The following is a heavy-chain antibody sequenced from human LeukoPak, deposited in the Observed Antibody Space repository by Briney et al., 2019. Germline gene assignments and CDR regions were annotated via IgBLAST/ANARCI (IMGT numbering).Heavy chain of an antibody. J-gene: IGHJ4*02. CDR2: ISSSSSTI. CDR1: GFIFSSYS. V-gene: IGHV3-48*01. Sequence: PGGSLRLSCAASGFIFSSYSMNWVRQAPGKGLEWVSYISSSSSTIYYADSVKGRFTISRDNSKNTLYLQMNSLRAEDTAVYYCARGVGGVNEYLDYWGQGTLVTVSS. D-gene: IGHD6-6*01. CDR3: ARGVGGVNEYLDY.